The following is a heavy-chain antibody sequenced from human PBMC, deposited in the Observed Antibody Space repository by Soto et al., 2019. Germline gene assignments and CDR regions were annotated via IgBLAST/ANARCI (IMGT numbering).Heavy chain of an antibody. CDR1: GGSISSGGYY. CDR3: ARVVVVVAATPGAFDI. J-gene: IGHJ3*02. CDR2: IYYSGST. D-gene: IGHD2-15*01. V-gene: IGHV4-31*03. Sequence: SETLSLTCTVSGGSISSGGYYWSWIRQHPGKGLEWIGYIYYSGSTYYNPSLKNRVTISVDTSKNQFSLKLSSVTAADTAVYYCARVVVVVAATPGAFDIWGQGTMVTVSS.